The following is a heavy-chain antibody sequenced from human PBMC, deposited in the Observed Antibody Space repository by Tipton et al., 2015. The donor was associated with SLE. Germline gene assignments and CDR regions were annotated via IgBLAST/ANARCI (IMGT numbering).Heavy chain of an antibody. CDR2: AYSGGRT. Sequence: TLSLTCAVYGGSFSGYYWSWIRQPPGKGLQWIGSAYSGGRTFLNPSLKSRVTISVDTSKNQFSLKLSSVTAADTAVYYCAREGVFLEAFDIWGQGTMVTVSS. J-gene: IGHJ3*02. CDR1: GGSFSGYY. CDR3: AREGVFLEAFDI. V-gene: IGHV4-34*01. D-gene: IGHD3-3*01.